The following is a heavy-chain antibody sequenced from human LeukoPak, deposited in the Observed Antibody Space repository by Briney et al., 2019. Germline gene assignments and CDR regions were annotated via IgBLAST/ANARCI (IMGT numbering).Heavy chain of an antibody. J-gene: IGHJ4*02. CDR2: IKQDGSEK. Sequence: GGSLRLSCAASGFTFSSYSMSWVRQAPGKGLEWVANIKQDGSEKYYVDSVRGRVTISRDNAENSLFLQMNRLRVEDTAVYYCTRDFGPSSYYFDFWGQGTLVTVSS. D-gene: IGHD3-3*01. CDR3: TRDFGPSSYYFDF. V-gene: IGHV3-7*01. CDR1: GFTFSSYS.